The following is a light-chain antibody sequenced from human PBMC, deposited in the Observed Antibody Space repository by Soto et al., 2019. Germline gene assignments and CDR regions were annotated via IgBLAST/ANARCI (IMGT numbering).Light chain of an antibody. CDR1: TSDVGGYNY. CDR3: SSHTSSPRYVV. Sequence: QSALIQPASVSGSPGQSITISCTGTTSDVGGYNYVSWYQQYPGKAPKLMIYEVSNRPSGVSNRFSGSKSGNTASLSISGLQPEDEADYYCSSHTSSPRYVVFGGGTKLTVL. CDR2: EVS. V-gene: IGLV2-14*01. J-gene: IGLJ2*01.